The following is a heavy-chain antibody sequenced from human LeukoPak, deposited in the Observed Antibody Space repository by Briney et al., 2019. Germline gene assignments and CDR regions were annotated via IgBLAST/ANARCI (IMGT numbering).Heavy chain of an antibody. V-gene: IGHV3-7*04. Sequence: TGGSLRLSCATSEFTFSRYWMIWVRQAPGKGLEWVANIHPDGSAKYYVDSLRGRFTISRDNAKNSLYLQMNSLRAEDTAVYYCARALESGNSDAGYWGQGTLVTVSS. J-gene: IGHJ4*02. CDR3: ARALESGNSDAGY. CDR2: IHPDGSAK. D-gene: IGHD4-23*01. CDR1: EFTFSRYW.